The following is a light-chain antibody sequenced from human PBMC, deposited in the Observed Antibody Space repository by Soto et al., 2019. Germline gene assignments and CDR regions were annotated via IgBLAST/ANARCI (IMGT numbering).Light chain of an antibody. Sequence: EIVLTQSPVTLSFSPGERATLSCRASQSVSSYLAWYQQKPGQAPRLLIYDASNRATGIPARFSGSGSGTDFTITITILEHDDLAVYYCQPRSNWPPSFGQGTKLEIK. CDR2: DAS. J-gene: IGKJ2*01. CDR1: QSVSSY. V-gene: IGKV3-11*01. CDR3: QPRSNWPPS.